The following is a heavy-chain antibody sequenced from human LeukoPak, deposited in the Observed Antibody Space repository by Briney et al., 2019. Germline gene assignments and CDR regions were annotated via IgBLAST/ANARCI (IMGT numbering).Heavy chain of an antibody. CDR2: ISYDGSNE. J-gene: IGHJ6*03. CDR1: GFTFSSYC. CDR3: ARGIRQTLHYYYYYMDV. Sequence: GGSLRLSCAASGFTFSSYCMHWVRQAPGKGLEWVAIISYDGSNEYYADSVKGRFTISRDNSKNTLYLQMNSLRAADTAVYYCARGIRQTLHYYYYYMDVWGKGTTVTVSS. D-gene: IGHD5-18*01. V-gene: IGHV3-30*03.